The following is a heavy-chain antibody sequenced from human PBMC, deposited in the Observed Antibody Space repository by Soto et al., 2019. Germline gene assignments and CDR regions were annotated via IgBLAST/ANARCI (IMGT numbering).Heavy chain of an antibody. J-gene: IGHJ5*02. Sequence: QVQLVQSGAEVKRPGASVKVSCKASGYTFSSHDIIWVRQPAGQGLEWMGWMNPLKGLSKTTYLPSFRGRVVMTSDTCLSPAYLELSGLRSDDTAVYFCARGATADYDFWANPRGDWLDLWGQGTLLTVSS. CDR1: GYTFSSHD. CDR2: MNPLKGLSKT. CDR3: ARGATADYDFWANPRGDWLDL. V-gene: IGHV1-8*01. D-gene: IGHD3-3*01.